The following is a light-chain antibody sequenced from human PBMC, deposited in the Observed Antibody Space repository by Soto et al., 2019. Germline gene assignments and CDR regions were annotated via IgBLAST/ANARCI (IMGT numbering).Light chain of an antibody. V-gene: IGKV3-20*01. J-gene: IGKJ1*01. CDR2: GAS. CDR1: QSVSSIY. Sequence: EIVLTQSPGTLSLSPGERATLSCRASQSVSSIYLAWYQQKPGQAPRLLIYGASSRATGIPDRFSGSGSGTDFALTISRLEPEDFAVYYCQQDGSSPPVTFGQGTKVDIK. CDR3: QQDGSSPPVT.